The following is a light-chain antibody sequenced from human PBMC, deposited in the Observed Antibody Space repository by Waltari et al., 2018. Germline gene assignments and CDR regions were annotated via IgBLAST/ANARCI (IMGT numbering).Light chain of an antibody. Sequence: HSALTQPASVSGSPGQSITISCTGTSRDVGGYNYVSWYQQHPGKAPKLMMFDVSYRPPGMSNRFSCSKSGNTASLTISGLQAEDEADYYCSSYTSSDTRELFGGGTSLTIL. CDR3: SSYTSSDTREL. J-gene: IGLJ2*01. CDR1: SRDVGGYNY. V-gene: IGLV2-14*03. CDR2: DVS.